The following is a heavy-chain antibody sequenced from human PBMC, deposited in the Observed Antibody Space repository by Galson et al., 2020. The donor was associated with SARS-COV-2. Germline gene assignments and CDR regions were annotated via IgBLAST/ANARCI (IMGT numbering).Heavy chain of an antibody. V-gene: IGHV4-30-4*01. Sequence: ETSETRSLTCTVSGGSISSGNYYWNWIRQPPGKGLEWIGYIYHSGSAYYNPSLKSRVTISIDTSKNQFALKLNSVTAADTAVYYCVSQGQQLAAWFDPWGQGTLVTVSS. CDR3: VSQGQQLAAWFDP. CDR2: IYHSGSA. J-gene: IGHJ5*02. CDR1: GGSISSGNYY. D-gene: IGHD6-13*01.